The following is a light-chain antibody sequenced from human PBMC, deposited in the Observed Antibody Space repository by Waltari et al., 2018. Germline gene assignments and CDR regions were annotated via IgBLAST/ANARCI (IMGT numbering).Light chain of an antibody. J-gene: IGKJ2*01. CDR1: QNINKY. CDR2: DAS. CDR3: QQRSNWPPYT. Sequence: DIVLTQSPATLSLSPGDRATLSCRASQNINKYLAWYLQKPGQPPRLLIYDASDRATGIPARFSGSGSGTDFTLTISSLEPEDFAIDYCQQRSNWPPYTFGQGTRLDIK. V-gene: IGKV3-11*01.